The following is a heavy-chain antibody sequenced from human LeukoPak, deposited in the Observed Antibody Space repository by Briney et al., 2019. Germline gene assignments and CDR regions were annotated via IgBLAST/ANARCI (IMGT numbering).Heavy chain of an antibody. Sequence: GSLRPSRAPSRITLSQVWMSWVRQAPRKGLEWVGRIKKKTDGRTTDYATPVKGRFTVSRDDSKNTLYLPMNSQKPEDTAVYYCSTLSYNIFTGPPDAFDIWGQGTMVTVSS. CDR3: STLSYNIFTGPPDAFDI. CDR1: RITLSQVW. CDR2: IKKKTDGRTT. D-gene: IGHD3-9*01. J-gene: IGHJ3*02. V-gene: IGHV3-15*01.